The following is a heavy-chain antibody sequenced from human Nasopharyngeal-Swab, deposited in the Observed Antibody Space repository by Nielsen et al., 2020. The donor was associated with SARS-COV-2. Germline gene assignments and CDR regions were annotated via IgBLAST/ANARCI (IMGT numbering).Heavy chain of an antibody. CDR2: INHSGST. V-gene: IGHV4-34*01. CDR3: ARGAGDSSGYYFIGHYYYHGMDV. Sequence: GSLRLSCAVYGVSFSGYYWNWIRQPPGKGLEWIGEINHSGSTNYNPSLKSRVTISVDTSKNQFSLQLSSVTAADTAVYYYARGAGDSSGYYFIGHYYYHGMDVWGQGTTVTVSS. D-gene: IGHD3-22*01. J-gene: IGHJ6*02. CDR1: GVSFSGYY.